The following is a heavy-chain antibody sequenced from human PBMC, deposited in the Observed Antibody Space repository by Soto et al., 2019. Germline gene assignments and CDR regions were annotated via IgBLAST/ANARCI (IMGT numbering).Heavy chain of an antibody. CDR1: GYTFTSYY. J-gene: IGHJ4*02. V-gene: IGHV1-46*01. Sequence: ASVKVSCKASGYTFTSYYMHWVRQAPGQGLEWMGIINPSGGSTSYAQKFQGRVAMTRDTSTSTVYMELSSLRSEDTAVYYCARDVAAVAGIAYWGQGTLVTVSS. CDR3: ARDVAAVAGIAY. CDR2: INPSGGST. D-gene: IGHD6-19*01.